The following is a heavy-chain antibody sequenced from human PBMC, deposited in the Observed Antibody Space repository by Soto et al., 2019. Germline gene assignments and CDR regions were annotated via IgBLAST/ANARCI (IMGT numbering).Heavy chain of an antibody. Sequence: PGGSLRLSCAASGFTFSSYWMSWVRQAPGKGLEWVANIKQDGSEKYYVDSAKGRFTISRDNAKNSLYLQMNSLRAEDTAVYYCARDGSPGLDSSGYFSAFDIWGQGTMVTVSS. V-gene: IGHV3-7*01. CDR1: GFTFSSYW. D-gene: IGHD3-22*01. CDR2: IKQDGSEK. J-gene: IGHJ3*02. CDR3: ARDGSPGLDSSGYFSAFDI.